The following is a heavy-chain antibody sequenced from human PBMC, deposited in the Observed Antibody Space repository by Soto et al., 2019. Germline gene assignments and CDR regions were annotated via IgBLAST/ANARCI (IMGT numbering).Heavy chain of an antibody. D-gene: IGHD6-6*01. CDR2: IYASGSN. CDR1: GGSISSNY. V-gene: IGHV4-4*07. J-gene: IGHJ6*02. CDR3: ARERQLGPYYYYGMDV. Sequence: ETLSLTCTVSGGSISSNYWSWVRQPAGKGLEWIGRIYASGSNNNNPSLKSRVTMSADTSKNQLSLKLSSLTAADTAVYYCARERQLGPYYYYGMDVWGQGTTVTVSS.